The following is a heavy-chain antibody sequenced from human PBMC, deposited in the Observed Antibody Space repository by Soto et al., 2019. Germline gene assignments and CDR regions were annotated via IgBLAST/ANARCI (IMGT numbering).Heavy chain of an antibody. J-gene: IGHJ4*02. CDR3: ASLPYCGDECYYIH. V-gene: IGHV3-11*01. CDR1: GFTFSDYY. D-gene: IGHD2-21*01. CDR2: IDTSGRTI. Sequence: QVQLVESGGGLGKPGGSLRLSCVGSGFTFSDYYMSWIRQAPGMGLEWISYIDTSGRTIYSADSVKGRFTISRDNAKNSLSLQMNSMRAEDTAVYYCASLPYCGDECYYIHWGQGIQVTVSS.